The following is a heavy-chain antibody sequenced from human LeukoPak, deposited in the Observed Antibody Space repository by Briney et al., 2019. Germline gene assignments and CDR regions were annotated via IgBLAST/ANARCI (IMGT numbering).Heavy chain of an antibody. J-gene: IGHJ4*02. CDR1: GGSTGSYY. CDR2: IYYSGST. CDR3: ARVDRGYSPDY. V-gene: IGHV4-59*01. Sequence: SETLSLTCTVSGGSTGSYYWSWIPQPPGQGLEWIGYIYYSGSTNYNPSLKSRVTMSVDTSKNQFSLRLSSVTAADTAVYYCARVDRGYSPDYWGQGTLVTVSS. D-gene: IGHD5-18*01.